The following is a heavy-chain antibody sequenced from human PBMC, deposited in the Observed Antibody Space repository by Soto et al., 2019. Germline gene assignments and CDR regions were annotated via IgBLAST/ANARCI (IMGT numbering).Heavy chain of an antibody. CDR1: GVX. CDR2: IYWDDDK. Sequence: GVXVGWIRQSPGKAPEWLALIYWDDDKRYSASLKSRLTITKDTSKNRVVLTVSDLDPTDTATYYCAHRVLRTVFGLVTTTAIYFDFWGQGTPVAVSS. D-gene: IGHD3-3*01. CDR3: AHRVLRTVFGLVTTTAIYFDF. J-gene: IGHJ4*02. V-gene: IGHV2-5*02.